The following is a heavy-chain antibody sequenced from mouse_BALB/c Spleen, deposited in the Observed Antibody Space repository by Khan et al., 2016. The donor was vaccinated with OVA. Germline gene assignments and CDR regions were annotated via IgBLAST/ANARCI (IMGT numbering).Heavy chain of an antibody. CDR3: TRPPHFSYVLVY. V-gene: IGHV9-3-1*01. Sequence: QVQLKQSGPELKKPGETVKISCKASGYTFTNYGMNWVKQAPGKALKWMGWISTYTGEPTYADDFKGRFAFSLETSASTAYLQINNLKKEETATYFCTRPPHFSYVLVYWGQGTSVTVSS. J-gene: IGHJ4*01. CDR1: GYTFTNYG. CDR2: ISTYTGEP.